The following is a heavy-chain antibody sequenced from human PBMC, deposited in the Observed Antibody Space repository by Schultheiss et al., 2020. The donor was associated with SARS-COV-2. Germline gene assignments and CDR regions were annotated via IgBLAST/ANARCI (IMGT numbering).Heavy chain of an antibody. CDR1: GGSISSYY. Sequence: SETLSLTCTVSGGSISSYYWSWIRQPPGKGLEWIGSIYYSGSTNYNPSLKSRVTISVDTSKNQFSLKLSSVTAADTAVYYCARLMGHGSGSYSQYYFDYWGQRALFTVSS. CDR2: IYYSGST. J-gene: IGHJ4*02. CDR3: ARLMGHGSGSYSQYYFDY. D-gene: IGHD3-10*01. V-gene: IGHV4-59*12.